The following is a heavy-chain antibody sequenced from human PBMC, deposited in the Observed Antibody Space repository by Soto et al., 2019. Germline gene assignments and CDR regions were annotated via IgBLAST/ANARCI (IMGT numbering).Heavy chain of an antibody. V-gene: IGHV3-23*01. Sequence: GGSLRLSCAASGFTFSSYAMSWVRQAPGKGLEWVSAISGSGGSTYYADPVKGRIIISRDNSKNTLYLQMNSLRAEETAVYYCVPQGTYYDFCSGYRRFDPWGQGTLVTVSS. CDR1: GFTFSSYA. CDR3: VPQGTYYDFCSGYRRFDP. J-gene: IGHJ5*02. D-gene: IGHD3-3*01. CDR2: ISGSGGST.